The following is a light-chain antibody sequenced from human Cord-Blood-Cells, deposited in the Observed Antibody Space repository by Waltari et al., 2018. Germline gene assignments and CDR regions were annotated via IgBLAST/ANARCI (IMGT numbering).Light chain of an antibody. Sequence: DIQMTQSPSSLSASVGDRVTIPCRANQSISSYLNWYQQKPGKAPKLLIYAASSLQSGVPSRFSGSGSGTDFTLTISSLQPEDFATYYCQQSYSTPFTFGPGTKVDIK. CDR2: AAS. V-gene: IGKV1-39*01. J-gene: IGKJ3*01. CDR3: QQSYSTPFT. CDR1: QSISSY.